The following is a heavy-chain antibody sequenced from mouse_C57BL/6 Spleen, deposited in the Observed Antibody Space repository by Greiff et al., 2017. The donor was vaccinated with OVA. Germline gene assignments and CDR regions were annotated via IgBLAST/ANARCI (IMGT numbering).Heavy chain of an antibody. CDR3: ARRGYGNLYAMDY. CDR2: IYPGSGST. J-gene: IGHJ4*01. V-gene: IGHV1-55*01. D-gene: IGHD2-1*01. CDR1: GYTFTSYW. Sequence: QVQLQQPGAELVKPGASVKMSCKASGYTFTSYWITWVKQRPGQGLEWIGDIYPGSGSTNYNEKFKSKATLTVDTSSSTAYMQLSSLTSEDSAVYYCARRGYGNLYAMDYWGQGTSVTGSS.